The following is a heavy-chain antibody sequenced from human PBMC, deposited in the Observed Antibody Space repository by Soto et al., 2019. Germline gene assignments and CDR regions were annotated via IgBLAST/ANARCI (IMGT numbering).Heavy chain of an antibody. CDR1: GFNFGHYA. CDR2: LSFDRSNE. D-gene: IGHD3-16*01. Sequence: QVQLVESGGGVVQPGRSLRLSCSASGFNFGHYAMHWVRQAPGKGLEWVAALSFDRSNEYYADSLRGRFTISRDNSKKTLYLQMNSLRAEDTAVYYCARVEYSFGTPFLDYWGQGNLVTVSS. CDR3: ARVEYSFGTPFLDY. V-gene: IGHV3-30-3*01. J-gene: IGHJ4*02.